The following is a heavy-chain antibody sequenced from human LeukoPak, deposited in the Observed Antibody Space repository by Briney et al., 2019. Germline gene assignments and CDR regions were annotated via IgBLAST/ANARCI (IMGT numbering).Heavy chain of an antibody. CDR2: ISSGSKYI. V-gene: IGHV3-21*01. D-gene: IGHD5-18*01. Sequence: PGGSLRLSCATSTFTFSSHSMNWVRQVPGKGLEWVSSISSGSKYIYNADSVKGRFTISRDNAKNSLYLQMNSLRAEDTAVYYCARALSYSYGSMDFWGQGTLVIVSS. CDR3: ARALSYSYGSMDF. J-gene: IGHJ4*02. CDR1: TFTFSSHS.